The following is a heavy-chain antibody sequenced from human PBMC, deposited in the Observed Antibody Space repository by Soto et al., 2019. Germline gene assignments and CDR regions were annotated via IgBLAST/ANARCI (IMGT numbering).Heavy chain of an antibody. CDR1: GGSFSRYY. D-gene: IGHD2-2*01. J-gene: IGHJ5*02. Sequence: QVQLQASGPGLVKPSATLSLRCTVSGGSFSRYYCNWVRTSAVQGLGWIGRISPSGRTTYNPSLKRRLTMSVDTSKNQFSLRLTSMTAADTAVYYCATGRSDVVPGAMDTWGQGTLVTVSS. V-gene: IGHV4-4*07. CDR2: ISPSGRT. CDR3: ATGRSDVVPGAMDT.